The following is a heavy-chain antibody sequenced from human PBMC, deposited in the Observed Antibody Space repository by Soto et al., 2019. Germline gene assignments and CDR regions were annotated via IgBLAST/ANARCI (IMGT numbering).Heavy chain of an antibody. CDR1: GYTLTSYP. V-gene: IGHV1-3*01. CDR2: INAGNGDT. D-gene: IGHD3-22*01. CDR3: ARDWTHYDSSGPGDY. Sequence: GASVKVSRKASGYTLTSYPIHWVRPAPGQGLEWMGWINAGNGDTKYSQKFQGRVTITRDTSAITAYMELSSLRSEDTAVYYCARDWTHYDSSGPGDYWGQGTLVTVSS. J-gene: IGHJ4*02.